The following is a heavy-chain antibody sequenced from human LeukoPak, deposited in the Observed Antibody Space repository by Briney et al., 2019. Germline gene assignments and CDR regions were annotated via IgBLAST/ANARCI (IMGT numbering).Heavy chain of an antibody. D-gene: IGHD3-16*01. CDR3: AKDLWEVVSDAFDI. CDR2: ISYDGSKK. Sequence: PGGSLRLSCAASGFTFSNYGIHWVRQAPGKGLEWVAIISYDGSKKYYGDSVKGRFTISRENSKNTLYLQMNSLRAEDTAVYYCAKDLWEVVSDAFDIWGQGTMVTVSS. J-gene: IGHJ3*02. CDR1: GFTFSNYG. V-gene: IGHV3-30*18.